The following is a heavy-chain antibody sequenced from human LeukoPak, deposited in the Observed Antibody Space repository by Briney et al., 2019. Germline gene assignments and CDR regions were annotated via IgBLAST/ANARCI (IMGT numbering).Heavy chain of an antibody. V-gene: IGHV4-34*01. CDR1: GGSFSGYY. D-gene: IGHD3-10*01. CDR3: ARDLTMVRGLAGFDP. Sequence: SETLSLTCAVYGGSFSGYYWSWIRQPPGKGLEWIGEINHSGSTNYSPSLKSRVTISVGTSKNQFSLKLSSVTAADTAVYYCARDLTMVRGLAGFDPWGQGTLVTVSS. J-gene: IGHJ5*02. CDR2: INHSGST.